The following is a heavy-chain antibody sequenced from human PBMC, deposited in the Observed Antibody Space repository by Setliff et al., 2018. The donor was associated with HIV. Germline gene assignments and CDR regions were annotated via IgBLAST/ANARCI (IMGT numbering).Heavy chain of an antibody. CDR2: IYPVDSDT. Sequence: PGESLKISCKGSGYTFTSYWIAWVRQMPGKGLEWMGIIYPVDSDTRYSPSFQGQVTISADMSITTAYLQWNTLKASDTAMYYCARHRHSSSFLIENFDSWGQGTLVTVSS. D-gene: IGHD6-6*01. V-gene: IGHV5-51*01. CDR1: GYTFTSYW. J-gene: IGHJ4*02. CDR3: ARHRHSSSFLIENFDS.